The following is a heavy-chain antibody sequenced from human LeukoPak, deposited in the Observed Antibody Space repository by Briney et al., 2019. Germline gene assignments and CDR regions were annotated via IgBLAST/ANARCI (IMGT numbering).Heavy chain of an antibody. CDR3: ARYTTAGYSSGWYGPSFDY. J-gene: IGHJ4*02. Sequence: PGGTLRLSCAASGFTFSSYGMNWVRQAPGKGLEWVANIKKDGSEKYYVDSVKGRFTISRDNAKNSLYLQMNSLRAEDTAVYYCARYTTAGYSSGWYGPSFDYWGQGTLVTVSS. CDR1: GFTFSSYG. CDR2: IKKDGSEK. D-gene: IGHD6-19*01. V-gene: IGHV3-7*01.